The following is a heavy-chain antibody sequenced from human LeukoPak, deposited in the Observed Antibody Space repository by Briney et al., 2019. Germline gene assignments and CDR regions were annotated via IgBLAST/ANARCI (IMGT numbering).Heavy chain of an antibody. V-gene: IGHV4-39*01. CDR2: MYYSGST. D-gene: IGHD2-15*01. CDR3: ALGYCGGGSCYAREYFQH. Sequence: SETLSLTCTVSGGSISSTSYYWGWIRQPPGKGLEWIGSMYYSGSTYYNPSLKSRVTISVDTSKNQLSLKLSSVTAADTAVYYCALGYCGGGSCYAREYFQHWGQGTLVTVSS. J-gene: IGHJ1*01. CDR1: GGSISSTSYY.